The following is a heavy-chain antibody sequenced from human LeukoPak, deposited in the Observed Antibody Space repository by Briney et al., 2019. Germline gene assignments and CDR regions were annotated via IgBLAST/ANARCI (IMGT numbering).Heavy chain of an antibody. CDR3: ASGWELYAFDI. Sequence: PSETLSLTCTVSGGSISSYYWSWVRQPAGKGLEWIGRIYTSGSTNYNPSLKSRVTMSVDTSKNQFSLKLSSVTAADTVVYYCASGWELYAFDIWGQGTMVTVSS. V-gene: IGHV4-4*07. J-gene: IGHJ3*02. D-gene: IGHD1-26*01. CDR2: IYTSGST. CDR1: GGSISSYY.